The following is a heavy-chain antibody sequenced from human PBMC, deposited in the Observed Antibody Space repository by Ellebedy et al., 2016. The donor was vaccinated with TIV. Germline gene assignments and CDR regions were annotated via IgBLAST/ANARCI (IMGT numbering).Heavy chain of an antibody. D-gene: IGHD3-9*01. CDR3: CALTGYYDY. CDR2: INHSGST. Sequence: SETLSLTXAVYGGSFSGYYWSWIRQPPGKGLEWIGEINHSGSTNYNPSLKSRVTISVDTSKNQFSLKLSSVTAADTAVYYCCALTGYYDYWGQGTLVTVSS. V-gene: IGHV4-34*01. J-gene: IGHJ4*02. CDR1: GGSFSGYY.